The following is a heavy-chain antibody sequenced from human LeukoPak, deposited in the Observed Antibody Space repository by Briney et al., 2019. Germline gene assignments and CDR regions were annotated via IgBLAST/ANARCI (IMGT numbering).Heavy chain of an antibody. CDR2: INPNSGGT. D-gene: IGHD2-21*02. CDR3: ARDRDYCGGDCYGRYFQH. V-gene: IGHV1-2*02. Sequence: ASVKVSCKASGYTFTGYYMHWVRQAPGQGLEWMGWINPNSGGTNYAQKFQGRVTMTRDTSISTAYMELSRLRSDDTAVYYCARDRDYCGGDCYGRYFQHWGQGTLVTVSS. CDR1: GYTFTGYY. J-gene: IGHJ1*01.